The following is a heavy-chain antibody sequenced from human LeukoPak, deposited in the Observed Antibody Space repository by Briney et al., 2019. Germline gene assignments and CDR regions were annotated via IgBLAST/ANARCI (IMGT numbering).Heavy chain of an antibody. Sequence: ASVKVSRKVSGYTLTELSMHWVRQAPGKGLEWMGGFDPEDGETIYAQKFQGRVTMTEDTSTDTAYMELSSLRSEDTAVYYCAKDPLNSSGWYFGYWGQGTLVTVSS. J-gene: IGHJ4*02. V-gene: IGHV1-24*01. CDR3: AKDPLNSSGWYFGY. D-gene: IGHD6-19*01. CDR2: FDPEDGET. CDR1: GYTLTELS.